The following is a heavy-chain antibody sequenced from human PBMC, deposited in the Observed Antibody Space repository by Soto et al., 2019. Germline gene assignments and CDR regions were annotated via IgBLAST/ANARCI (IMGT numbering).Heavy chain of an antibody. CDR1: GFTVSSYY. D-gene: IGHD2-15*01. V-gene: IGHV3-66*01. CDR3: ARDVVFCDGGRCYLKPLDV. CDR2: IQSGGTT. Sequence: EVQLVESGGGLVQPGGSLRLSCAASGFTVSSYYMTWVRQAPGKGLEWVSLIQSGGTTNYEDYVKDSFTISRGTTENKLHLQMDSLRVDDTAVYYCARDVVFCDGGRCYLKPLDVWGKGTTVTVSS. J-gene: IGHJ6*04.